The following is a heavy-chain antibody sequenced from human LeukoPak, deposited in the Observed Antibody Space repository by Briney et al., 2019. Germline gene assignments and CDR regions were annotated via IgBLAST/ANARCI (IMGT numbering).Heavy chain of an antibody. CDR2: INPNSGGT. V-gene: IGHV1-2*02. CDR3: ARDYGGNRFDY. D-gene: IGHD4-23*01. CDR1: GYTFTDYC. J-gene: IGHJ4*02. Sequence: ASVKVSCKASGYTFTDYCMHWVRQAPGQGLEWMGWINPNSGGTNYAQKFQGRVTMTRDTSISTAYMELSRLRSDDTAVYYCARDYGGNRFDYWGQGTLVTVSS.